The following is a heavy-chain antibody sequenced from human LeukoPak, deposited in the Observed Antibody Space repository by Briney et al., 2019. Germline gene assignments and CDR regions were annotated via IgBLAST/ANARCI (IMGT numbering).Heavy chain of an antibody. J-gene: IGHJ6*03. Sequence: GGSLRLSCAASGFTFSSYGMHWVRQAPGKGLEWVAVISYDGSNKYYADSVKGRFTISRDNSKNTLYLQMNSLRAEDTAVYYCAREGRIVVHNSYYMDVWGKGTTVTISS. CDR1: GFTFSSYG. V-gene: IGHV3-30*03. CDR2: ISYDGSNK. D-gene: IGHD2-21*01. CDR3: AREGRIVVHNSYYMDV.